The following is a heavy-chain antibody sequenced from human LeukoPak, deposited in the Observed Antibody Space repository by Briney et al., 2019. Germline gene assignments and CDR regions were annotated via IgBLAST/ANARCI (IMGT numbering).Heavy chain of an antibody. CDR2: IGGSDGST. CDR3: AIRGIYYYMDV. V-gene: IGHV3-23*01. CDR1: GFSFSTYA. J-gene: IGHJ6*03. Sequence: QPGGSLRLSCAASGFSFSTYAMSWVRQAPGKGLEWVSAIGGSDGSTNYADSVKGRFTISRDNSKNTLYLQMNSLRAEDTAVYYCAIRGIYYYMDVWGKGTTVTVSS.